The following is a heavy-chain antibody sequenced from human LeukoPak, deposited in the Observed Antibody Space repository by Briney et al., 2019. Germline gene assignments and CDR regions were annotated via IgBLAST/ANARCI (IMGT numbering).Heavy chain of an antibody. D-gene: IGHD6-19*01. CDR1: GGSINTYF. CDR3: ARGVTGGWYGDFQH. V-gene: IGHV4-59*01. J-gene: IGHJ1*01. Sequence: SESLSLTCTVSGGSINTYFWSWIRQPPGKGLEWIGYIYYSGSTNYNPSLKSRVTISVDTSKNQFSLKLSSVTAADTAVYYCARGVTGGWYGDFQHWGQGTLVTVSS. CDR2: IYYSGST.